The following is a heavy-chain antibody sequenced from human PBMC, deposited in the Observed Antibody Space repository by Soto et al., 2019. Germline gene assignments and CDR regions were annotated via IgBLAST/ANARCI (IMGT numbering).Heavy chain of an antibody. CDR1: GGSITNYY. CDR2: IYHSGAT. J-gene: IGHJ4*02. D-gene: IGHD2-15*01. Sequence: QVRLQESGPGLVKPSETLSLTCTVSGGSITNYYWNWIRQTPGKGVEWIGYIYHSGATNYNPSLNTRVTISIDTSKNQFSLKLSSVTAADTAVYYCARARYCNDVSCHGFEYWGQGTLGTVSS. CDR3: ARARYCNDVSCHGFEY. V-gene: IGHV4-59*08.